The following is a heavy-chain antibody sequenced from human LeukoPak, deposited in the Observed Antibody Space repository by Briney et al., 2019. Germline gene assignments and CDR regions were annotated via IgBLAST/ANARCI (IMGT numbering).Heavy chain of an antibody. Sequence: ASVKVSCKASGYTFTGYYMHWVRQAPGQGLEWMGWINPNSGGTNYAQKFQGRVTMTRDTSISTAYMELSRLRSDDTAVYYCARVQLRAVTTGDFDYRGQGTLVTVSS. J-gene: IGHJ4*02. CDR1: GYTFTGYY. D-gene: IGHD4-11*01. CDR2: INPNSGGT. CDR3: ARVQLRAVTTGDFDY. V-gene: IGHV1-2*02.